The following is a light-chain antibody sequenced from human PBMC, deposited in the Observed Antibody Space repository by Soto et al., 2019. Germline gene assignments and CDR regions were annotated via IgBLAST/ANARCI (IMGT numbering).Light chain of an antibody. V-gene: IGKV1-5*03. J-gene: IGKJ1*01. Sequence: DIQMTQSPSILSASVGDRVTITCRASQNINNWVAWYQQKPGKAPKLLIFKASSLQTGVPSRFSGSGSGTEFTLTISGLQPDDSATYYCQQCNIWTFGQGTKVEIK. CDR1: QNINNW. CDR2: KAS. CDR3: QQCNIWT.